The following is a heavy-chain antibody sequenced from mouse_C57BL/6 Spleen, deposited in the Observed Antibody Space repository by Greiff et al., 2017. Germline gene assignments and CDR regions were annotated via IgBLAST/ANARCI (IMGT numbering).Heavy chain of an antibody. J-gene: IGHJ3*01. CDR2: ISSGGSYT. CDR1: GFTFSSYG. V-gene: IGHV5-6*01. CDR3: ARHPQDAWFAY. Sequence: EVQRVESGGDLVKPGGSLKLSCAASGFTFSSYGMSWVRQTPDKRLEWVATISSGGSYTYNPASVKGRFTISRDNAKNTLYLQMSSLKSEDTAMYYCARHPQDAWFAYWGQGALVTVSA.